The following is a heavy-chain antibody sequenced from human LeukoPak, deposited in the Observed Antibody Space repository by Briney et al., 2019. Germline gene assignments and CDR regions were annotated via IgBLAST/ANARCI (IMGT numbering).Heavy chain of an antibody. CDR3: ATKPGTYYYDSSGYP. V-gene: IGHV3-23*01. CDR1: GLTFDTYG. D-gene: IGHD3-22*01. Sequence: GGSLRLSCTVSGLTFDTYGMSWVRQAPGKGLEWVSAISGSGGSTYYADSVKGRFTIPRDNSKNTLYLQMNSLRAEDTAVYYCATKPGTYYYDSSGYPWGQGTLVTVSS. CDR2: ISGSGGST. J-gene: IGHJ5*02.